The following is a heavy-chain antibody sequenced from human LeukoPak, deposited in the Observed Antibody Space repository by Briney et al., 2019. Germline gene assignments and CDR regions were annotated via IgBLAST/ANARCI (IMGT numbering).Heavy chain of an antibody. CDR3: ATGVRGYNSALDY. CDR1: GFTFSNYY. CDR2: ISSGGSYI. J-gene: IGHJ4*02. Sequence: GGSLRLSCAASGFTFSNYYMNWVRQAPGKGLEWVSSISSGGSYIYYADSLKGRFTISRDNAKNSLYLQMNSLRAEDTAVYYCATGVRGYNSALDYWGQGTLVTVSS. D-gene: IGHD6-19*01. V-gene: IGHV3-21*01.